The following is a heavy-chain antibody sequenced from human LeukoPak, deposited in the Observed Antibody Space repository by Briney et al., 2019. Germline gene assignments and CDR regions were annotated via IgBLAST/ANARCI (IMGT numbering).Heavy chain of an antibody. Sequence: GGSLRLSCAASGFTFSSYAMSWVRQAPGKGLEWVSAISGSGGSTYYADSVKGRFTISRDNSKNALYLQMNCLRAEDTAVYYCAKGNGGYYYDSTGYRDGYFDYWGQGALVTVSS. D-gene: IGHD3-22*01. CDR1: GFTFSSYA. J-gene: IGHJ4*02. V-gene: IGHV3-23*01. CDR3: AKGNGGYYYDSTGYRDGYFDY. CDR2: ISGSGGST.